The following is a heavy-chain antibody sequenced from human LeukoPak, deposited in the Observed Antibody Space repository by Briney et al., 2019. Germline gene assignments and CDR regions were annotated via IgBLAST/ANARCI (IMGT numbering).Heavy chain of an antibody. CDR1: GFIFSSYA. V-gene: IGHV3-23*01. Sequence: GGSLRLSCVACGFIFSSYAMRWVRQAPGKGLEWVSAISGSGGTTYYAVSVTGRFTISRDNSRNTLYLQMNSLRAEDTAVYYCAVCRNWPTFDYWGQGTLVTVSS. J-gene: IGHJ4*02. CDR3: AVCRNWPTFDY. CDR2: ISGSGGTT. D-gene: IGHD1-20*01.